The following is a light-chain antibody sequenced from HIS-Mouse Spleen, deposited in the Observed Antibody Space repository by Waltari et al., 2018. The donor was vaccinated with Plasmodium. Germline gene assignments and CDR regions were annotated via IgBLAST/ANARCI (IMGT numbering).Light chain of an antibody. CDR1: RSDVGGYHY. Sequence: QSALTQPPSASGSPGQSVTISCTGPRSDVGGYHYVYWYQKHTGQAPTLMIYEVSKRPSGVPDRFSGSKSGNTASLTVAGLQAEDEADYYCSSYAGSNNYVFGTGTKVTVL. V-gene: IGLV2-8*01. J-gene: IGLJ1*01. CDR3: SSYAGSNNYV. CDR2: EVS.